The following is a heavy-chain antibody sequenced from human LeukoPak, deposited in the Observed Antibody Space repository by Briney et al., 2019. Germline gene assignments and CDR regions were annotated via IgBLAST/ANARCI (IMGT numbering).Heavy chain of an antibody. CDR3: ARDRLGYYMDV. D-gene: IGHD3-16*01. J-gene: IGHJ6*03. CDR1: GYTFTSYD. V-gene: IGHV1-8*03. CDR2: MNPKSGNT. Sequence: ASVKVSCKASGYTFTSYDINWVRQVTGQGLEWMGWMNPKSGNTGYAQKFQGRVTITRNTSISTAYMEVSSLRYEDTAVYYCARDRLGYYMDVWGKGTTVTISS.